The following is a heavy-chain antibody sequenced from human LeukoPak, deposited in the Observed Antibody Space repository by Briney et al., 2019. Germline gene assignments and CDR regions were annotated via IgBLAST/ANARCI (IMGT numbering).Heavy chain of an antibody. CDR2: INTNTGNP. V-gene: IGHV7-4-1*04. CDR3: ARSNNDGDYLGVGFDY. D-gene: IGHD3-16*01. CDR1: GYIFNNYA. Sequence: ASVKVSCESSGYIFNNYAINWVRQAPGQGLEWMGWINTNTGNPTYARGFTGRFVFSSDTSDRMAYLQISSLKAEDTAVYHCARSNNDGDYLGVGFDYWGQGTLVTVSS. J-gene: IGHJ4*02.